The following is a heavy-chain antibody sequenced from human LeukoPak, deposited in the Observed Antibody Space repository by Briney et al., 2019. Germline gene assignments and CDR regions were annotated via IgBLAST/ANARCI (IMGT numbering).Heavy chain of an antibody. Sequence: GSLKLSCAAPGFTFNNYNFNWVRQASGEGLGWVSYISSSSTNIYYTDSVKGRFTISRDNAKNSLYLQMNSLRAEDTAVYYCARDDTAVAGTELDYWGQGTLVTVSS. J-gene: IGHJ4*02. CDR3: ARDDTAVAGTELDY. CDR1: GFTFNNYN. CDR2: ISSSSTNI. D-gene: IGHD6-19*01. V-gene: IGHV3-21*01.